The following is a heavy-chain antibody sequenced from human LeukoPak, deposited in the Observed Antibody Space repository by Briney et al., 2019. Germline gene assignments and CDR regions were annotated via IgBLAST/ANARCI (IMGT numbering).Heavy chain of an antibody. CDR2: IIPIFGTA. D-gene: IGHD1-7*01. Sequence: SVKVSCKASGGTFSSYAISWVRQAPGQGLEWMGGIIPIFGTANYAQKFQGRVTITTDGSTSTAYMELSSLRSEDTAVYYCATRNWNYDYYYYYMDVWGKGTTVTVSS. J-gene: IGHJ6*03. V-gene: IGHV1-69*05. CDR1: GGTFSSYA. CDR3: ATRNWNYDYYYYYMDV.